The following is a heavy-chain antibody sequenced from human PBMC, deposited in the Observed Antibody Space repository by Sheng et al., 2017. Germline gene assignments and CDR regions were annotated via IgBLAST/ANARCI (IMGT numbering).Heavy chain of an antibody. CDR1: GFTFSSYS. D-gene: IGHD3-3*01. Sequence: EVQLVESGGGLVKPGGSLRLSCAASGFTFSSYSMNWVRQAPGKGLEWVSSISSSSSYIYYADSVKGRFTISRDNAKNSLYLQMNSLRAEDTAVYYCARSGPYDFWSGYYTYYFDYWGQGTLVTVSS. V-gene: IGHV3-21*01. CDR3: ARSGPYDFWSGYYTYYFDY. CDR2: ISSSSSYI. J-gene: IGHJ4*02.